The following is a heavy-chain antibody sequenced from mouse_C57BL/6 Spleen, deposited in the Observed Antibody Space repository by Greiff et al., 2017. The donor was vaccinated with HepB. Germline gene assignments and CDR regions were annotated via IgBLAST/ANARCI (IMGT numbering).Heavy chain of an antibody. CDR2: ISSGSSTI. CDR1: GFTFSDYG. CDR3: ARTPLYYGSSHWYFDV. J-gene: IGHJ1*03. Sequence: EVHLVESGGGLVKPGGSLKLSCAASGFTFSDYGMHWVRQAPEKGLEWVAYISSGSSTIYYADTVKGRFTISRDNAKNTLFLQMTSLRSEDTAMYYCARTPLYYGSSHWYFDVWGTGTTVTVSS. D-gene: IGHD1-1*01. V-gene: IGHV5-17*01.